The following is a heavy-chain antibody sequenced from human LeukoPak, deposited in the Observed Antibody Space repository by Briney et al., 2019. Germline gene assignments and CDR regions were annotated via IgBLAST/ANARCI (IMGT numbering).Heavy chain of an antibody. CDR1: GGSISSYY. D-gene: IGHD5-18*01. Sequence: SETLSLTCTVSGGSISSYYWSWIRQPAGKGLEWIGRIYTSGSTNYNPSLKSRVTMSVDTSKNQFSLKLSSVTAADTAVYYCARVGGEVDTAMVWFDPWGQGTLVTVSS. CDR3: ARVGGEVDTAMVWFDP. V-gene: IGHV4-4*07. CDR2: IYTSGST. J-gene: IGHJ5*02.